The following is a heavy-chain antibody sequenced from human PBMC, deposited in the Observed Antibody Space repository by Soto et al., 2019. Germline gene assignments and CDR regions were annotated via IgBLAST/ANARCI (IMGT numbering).Heavy chain of an antibody. V-gene: IGHV3-33*03. Sequence: GGSLRLSCAASGFTFSSYGMHRVRQAPGKGLEWVAVIWYDGSNKYYADSVKTRLTISKDTSKNQVVLTMTNVDPVDTATYYCARIHGPSGNYDLDYWGQGTLVNVSS. J-gene: IGHJ4*02. CDR1: GFTFSSYG. CDR3: ARIHGPSGNYDLDY. D-gene: IGHD5-12*01. CDR2: IWYDGSNK.